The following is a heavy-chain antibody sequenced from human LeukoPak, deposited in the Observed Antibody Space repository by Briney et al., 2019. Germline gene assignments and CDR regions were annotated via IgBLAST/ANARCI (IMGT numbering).Heavy chain of an antibody. CDR3: ARRHYEILSGYPS. J-gene: IGHJ4*02. V-gene: IGHV4-34*01. CDR2: INHSGST. Sequence: SETLSLTCAVYGGSFSGYYWSWIRQPPGKGLEWIGEINHSGSTNYNPSLKSRVTMSIDTSKNQFSLYLSSVTAADTAVYYCARRHYEILSGYPSWGQGILVTVSS. D-gene: IGHD3-9*01. CDR1: GGSFSGYY.